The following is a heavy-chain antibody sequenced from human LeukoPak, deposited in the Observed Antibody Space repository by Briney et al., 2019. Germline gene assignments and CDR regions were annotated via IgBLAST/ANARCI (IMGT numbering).Heavy chain of an antibody. V-gene: IGHV1-2*02. D-gene: IGHD2-2*01. CDR2: INPNSGGT. CDR3: ARGGRYCSSTSCYGSAVPNWFDP. CDR1: GYTFTGYY. J-gene: IGHJ5*02. Sequence: GASEKVSCKASGYTFTGYYMHWVRQAPGQGLEWMGWINPNSGGTNYAQKFQGRVTMTRDTSISTAYMELSRLRSDDTAVYYCARGGRYCSSTSCYGSAVPNWFDPWGQGTLVTVSS.